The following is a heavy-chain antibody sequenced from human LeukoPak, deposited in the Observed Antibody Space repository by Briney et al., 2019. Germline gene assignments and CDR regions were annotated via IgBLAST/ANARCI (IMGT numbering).Heavy chain of an antibody. D-gene: IGHD3-10*01. CDR3: ARDQGSGGSGWYLDY. J-gene: IGHJ4*02. Sequence: PGRSLRLSCAASEFSFSSHGMHWVRQAPGKGLEWVAVTYYDGSNKYYADSVKGRFTISRDNSKNTLYLQMNSLRAEDTAVYYCARDQGSGGSGWYLDYWGQGTLVTVSS. CDR2: TYYDGSNK. V-gene: IGHV3-33*01. CDR1: EFSFSSHG.